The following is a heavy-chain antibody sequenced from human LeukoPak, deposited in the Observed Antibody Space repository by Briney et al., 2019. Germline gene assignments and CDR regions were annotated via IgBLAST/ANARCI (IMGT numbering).Heavy chain of an antibody. CDR2: ISSSGGST. J-gene: IGHJ4*02. Sequence: GGSLRLSCAASGFTFSSYAMSWVRQAPGKGLEWVSAISSSGGSTYYADSVKGRFTISRDNSKNTLYLQMNSLRAEDTAVYYCAKDEDGSGSYYRSPFDYWGQGTLVTVSS. CDR3: AKDEDGSGSYYRSPFDY. D-gene: IGHD3-10*01. V-gene: IGHV3-23*01. CDR1: GFTFSSYA.